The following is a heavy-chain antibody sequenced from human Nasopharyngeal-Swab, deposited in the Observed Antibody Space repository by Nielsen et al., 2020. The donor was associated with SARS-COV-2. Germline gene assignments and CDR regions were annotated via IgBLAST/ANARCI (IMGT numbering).Heavy chain of an antibody. J-gene: IGHJ5*02. D-gene: IGHD3-16*02. Sequence: SETLSLTCAVYGGSFSGYYWSWIRQHPGKGLEWIGYIYYSGSTYYNPSLKSRVTISVDTSKNQFSLKLSSVTAADTAVYYCARVHYDYVWGSYRSSYGWFDPWGQGTLVTVSS. CDR1: GGSFSGYY. CDR3: ARVHYDYVWGSYRSSYGWFDP. V-gene: IGHV4-31*11. CDR2: IYYSGST.